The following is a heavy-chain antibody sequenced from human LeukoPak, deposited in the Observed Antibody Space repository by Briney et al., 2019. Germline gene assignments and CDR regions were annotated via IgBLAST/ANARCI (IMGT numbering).Heavy chain of an antibody. V-gene: IGHV4-59*01. CDR3: ASARRWLQFRSAFDI. CDR1: GGSISSYY. J-gene: IGHJ3*02. CDR2: IYYSGST. Sequence: SETLSPTCTVSGGSISSYYWSWIRQPPGKGLEWIGYIYYSGSTNYNPSLKSRVTISVDTSKNQFSLKLSSVTAADTAVYYCASARRWLQFRSAFDIWGQGTMVTVSS. D-gene: IGHD5-12*01.